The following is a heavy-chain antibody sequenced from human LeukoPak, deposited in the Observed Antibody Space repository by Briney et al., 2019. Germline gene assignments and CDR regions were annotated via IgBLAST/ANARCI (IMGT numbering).Heavy chain of an antibody. CDR1: GFTFSRYA. Sequence: PGGSLRLSCAASGFTFSRYALHWVRQAPGKGLEFVSAIGSNGDSTYYANSVKGRFTISRDNSKNTLHLQMGGLRAEDMAVYYCARLGGYGKGLDYWGQGTLVTVSS. CDR2: IGSNGDST. J-gene: IGHJ4*02. D-gene: IGHD3-16*01. V-gene: IGHV3-64*01. CDR3: ARLGGYGKGLDY.